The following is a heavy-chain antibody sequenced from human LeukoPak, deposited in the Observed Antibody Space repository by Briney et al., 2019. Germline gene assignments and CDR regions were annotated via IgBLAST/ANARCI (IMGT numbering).Heavy chain of an antibody. D-gene: IGHD3-10*01. CDR2: IYPDDSDT. Sequence: GESLKISCKTSGYRFNYYWIGWVRQLPGKGLEWMGLIYPDDSDTKYSPSFQGQVTISADKSIGTAYLQWSSLKASDSAMYYCATLVGSGTFPAEYFDYWGQGTLVTVSS. CDR1: GYRFNYYW. V-gene: IGHV5-51*01. CDR3: ATLVGSGTFPAEYFDY. J-gene: IGHJ4*02.